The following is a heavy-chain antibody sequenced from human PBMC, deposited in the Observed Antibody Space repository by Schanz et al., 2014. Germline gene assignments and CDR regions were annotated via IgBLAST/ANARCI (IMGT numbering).Heavy chain of an antibody. V-gene: IGHV3-21*01. CDR1: GFTISSYS. CDR3: ARDSGPYYDKSMDV. Sequence: EVHLVESGGGLVKRGGSLRLSCAASGFTISSYSMNWVRQAPGKGLEWVSSISSSGSYIYYADSVKGRFSISRDNAKNSLFLQMNRLRAEDTALYYCARDSGPYYDKSMDVWGQGTTVAGSS. J-gene: IGHJ6*02. CDR2: ISSSGSYI. D-gene: IGHD3-9*01.